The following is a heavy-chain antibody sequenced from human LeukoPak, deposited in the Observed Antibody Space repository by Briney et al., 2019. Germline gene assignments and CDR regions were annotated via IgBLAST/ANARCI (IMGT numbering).Heavy chain of an antibody. D-gene: IGHD1-26*01. CDR1: GYTFTGYY. CDR2: INTNTGNP. CDR3: ARRDHSGSYQISPGDFDY. J-gene: IGHJ4*02. V-gene: IGHV7-4-1*02. Sequence: ASVKVSCKASGYTFTGYYMHWVRQAPGQGLEWMGGINTNTGNPTYAQGFTGRFVFSLDTSVSTAYLQISSLKAEDTAVYYCARRDHSGSYQISPGDFDYWGQGTLVTVSS.